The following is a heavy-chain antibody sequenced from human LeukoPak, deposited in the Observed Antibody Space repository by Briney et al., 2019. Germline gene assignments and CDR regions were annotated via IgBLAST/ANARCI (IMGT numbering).Heavy chain of an antibody. CDR2: ISVYNGYT. D-gene: IGHD7-27*01. CDR1: GYTFNSYG. V-gene: IGHV1-18*01. J-gene: IGHJ4*02. CDR3: ARAVRAGEGRLKTFFDY. Sequence: GASVKVSCKASGYTFNSYGISWVRQAPGQGLEWMGWISVYNGYTDFAAKFQGRVTVTTDTSTSTVHMELRNLRSDDTAIYHCARAVRAGEGRLKTFFDYWGQGTLISVSS.